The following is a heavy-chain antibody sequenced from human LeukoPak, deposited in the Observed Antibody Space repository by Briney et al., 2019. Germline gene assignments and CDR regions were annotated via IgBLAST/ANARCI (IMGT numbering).Heavy chain of an antibody. CDR2: IFYSGST. D-gene: IGHD2-8*01. CDR1: GDSISSTTYY. V-gene: IGHV4-39*07. J-gene: IGHJ3*02. Sequence: PAETLSLTCTVSGDSISSTTYYWGWIRQPPVRGLAWIANIFYSGSTYYNLSLKSRVTISLDTSKNQFSLRLSSVTAADTAVYYCARVTNSLAFDIWGQGTMVTVSS. CDR3: ARVTNSLAFDI.